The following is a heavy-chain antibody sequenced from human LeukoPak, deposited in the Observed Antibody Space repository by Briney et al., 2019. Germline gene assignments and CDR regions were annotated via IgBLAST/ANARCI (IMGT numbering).Heavy chain of an antibody. CDR2: IKQDGSEK. V-gene: IGHV3-7*01. Sequence: GGSLRLSCAASGFTFSSYWMSWVRQAPGKGLEWVANIKQDGSEKYYVDSVKGRFTISRDNAKNSLYLQMNSLRAEDTAVYYCARGGSWYGTSRGLDYWGQGTLVTVSS. D-gene: IGHD6-13*01. CDR1: GFTFSSYW. CDR3: ARGGSWYGTSRGLDY. J-gene: IGHJ4*02.